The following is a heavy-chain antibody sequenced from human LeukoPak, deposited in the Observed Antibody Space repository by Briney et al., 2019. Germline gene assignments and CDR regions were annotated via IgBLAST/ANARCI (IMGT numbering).Heavy chain of an antibody. CDR3: AKVGIQLWSFYYFDY. V-gene: IGHV3-23*01. J-gene: IGHJ4*02. CDR2: ISGSGGST. CDR1: GFTFSSYA. Sequence: GGSLRLSCAASGFTFSSYAMSWVRQAPGKGLEWVSAISGSGGSTYYAESVKGRFTISRDNSKNTLYLQMNSLRAEDTAVYYCAKVGIQLWSFYYFDYWGQGTLVTVSS. D-gene: IGHD5-18*01.